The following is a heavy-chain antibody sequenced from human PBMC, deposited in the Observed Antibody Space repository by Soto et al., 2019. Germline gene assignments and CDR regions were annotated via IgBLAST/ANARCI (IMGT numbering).Heavy chain of an antibody. J-gene: IGHJ4*02. V-gene: IGHV4-38-2*01. D-gene: IGHD1-7*01. CDR2: TSQSGST. CDR1: GYSISSGYY. Sequence: SETLSLTCAVSGYSISSGYYWGWIRQSPGKGLEWIGSTSQSGSTYYNPSLKSRVTISADTSRNQFSLKLRSVTAADTAVYYCARVELRPPRRFDYWGQGTLVTVSS. CDR3: ARVELRPPRRFDY.